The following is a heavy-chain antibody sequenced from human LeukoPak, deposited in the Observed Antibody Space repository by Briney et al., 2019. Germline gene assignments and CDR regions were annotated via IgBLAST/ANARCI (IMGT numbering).Heavy chain of an antibody. Sequence: SETLSLTCAVYGGSFSGYYWSWIRQPPGKGLEWIGEINHSGSTNYNPSLKSRVTISVDTSKNQFSLKLSSVTAADTAVYYCASYQYYDFWSGYRTLYFDYWGQGTLVTVSS. J-gene: IGHJ4*02. CDR2: INHSGST. CDR3: ASYQYYDFWSGYRTLYFDY. CDR1: GGSFSGYY. D-gene: IGHD3-3*01. V-gene: IGHV4-34*09.